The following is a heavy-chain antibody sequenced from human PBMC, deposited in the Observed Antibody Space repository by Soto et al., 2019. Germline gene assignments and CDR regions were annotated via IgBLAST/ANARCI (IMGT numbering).Heavy chain of an antibody. CDR3: ARARGDYVSSPFDY. D-gene: IGHD4-17*01. CDR1: GFTFSSYG. CDR2: IWYDGSNK. V-gene: IGHV3-33*01. J-gene: IGHJ4*02. Sequence: WGSLRLSCAASGFTFSSYGMHLVRQAPGKGLEWVAVIWYDGSNKYYADSVKGRFTISRDNSKNTLYLQMNSLRAEDTAVYYCARARGDYVSSPFDYWGQGTLVTVSS.